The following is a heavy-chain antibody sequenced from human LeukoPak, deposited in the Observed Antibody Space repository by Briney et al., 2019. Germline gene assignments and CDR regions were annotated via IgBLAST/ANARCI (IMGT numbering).Heavy chain of an antibody. CDR3: ARVRGTRFDY. CDR1: DYSISSGYY. J-gene: IGHJ4*02. D-gene: IGHD5-12*01. Sequence: SETLSLTCTVSDYSISSGYYWGWIRQPPGKGLEWIGNIYHSGSTSYNPSLKSRVTISVDTSKNQFSLKMSSMTAADTAVYYCARVRGTRFDYWGQGTLVTVSS. V-gene: IGHV4-38-2*02. CDR2: IYHSGST.